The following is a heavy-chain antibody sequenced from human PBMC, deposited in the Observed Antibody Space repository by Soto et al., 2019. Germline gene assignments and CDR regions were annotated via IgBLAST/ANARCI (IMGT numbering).Heavy chain of an antibody. CDR1: GFTFSNYG. CDR2: ISYDGSNK. J-gene: IGHJ5*02. CDR3: AKGDWFDP. V-gene: IGHV3-30*18. Sequence: QVQLVESGGGVVQPGRSLRLSCAASGFTFSNYGMHWVRQAPGKGLEWVAVISYDGSNKDYADSVKGRFSISRDNSKNTLYLQMNSLRAEDTAVYYCAKGDWFDPWGQGTLVTVSS.